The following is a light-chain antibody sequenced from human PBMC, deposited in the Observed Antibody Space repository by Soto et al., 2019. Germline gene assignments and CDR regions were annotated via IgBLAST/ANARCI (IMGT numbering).Light chain of an antibody. CDR1: QSISNT. J-gene: IGKJ1*01. V-gene: IGKV3-15*01. Sequence: EVVMTQSPATLSVSPGEGATLSCRASQSISNTLAWYQLRPGQSPRLLIYDAATTATGIPARFSGSVSGTEFTLTISSLQSEDFAVYYCQQYYTRPHTFGQGTTVEIK. CDR2: DAA. CDR3: QQYYTRPHT.